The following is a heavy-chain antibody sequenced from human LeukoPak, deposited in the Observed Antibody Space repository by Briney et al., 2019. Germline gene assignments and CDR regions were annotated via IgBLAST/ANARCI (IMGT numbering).Heavy chain of an antibody. CDR1: GFAFSNFA. CDR2: VSYEGTIK. CDR3: AREKFDS. Sequence: GGSLRLSCAASGFAFSNFAMHWVRQAPGKGLGWVAVVSYEGTIKYYSDSAKGRFTISRDNSNSLISLQMNDLTTEDTAVYYCAREKFDSWGQGTLVTVSP. J-gene: IGHJ5*01. V-gene: IGHV3-30*14.